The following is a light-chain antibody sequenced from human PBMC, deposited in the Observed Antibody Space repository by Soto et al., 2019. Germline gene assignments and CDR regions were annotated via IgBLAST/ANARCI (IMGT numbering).Light chain of an antibody. CDR3: QQYGSSPGT. CDR1: QSVTINY. Sequence: EIVLTHSPGTLSSSPGERATLSCRASQSVTINYLAWYQQKPGQAPRLLIFGASIRATGLPDRFSGGGSGTDFTLTISRLEPEDFAVYYCQQYGSSPGTFGQGPVVDIK. CDR2: GAS. V-gene: IGKV3-20*01. J-gene: IGKJ1*01.